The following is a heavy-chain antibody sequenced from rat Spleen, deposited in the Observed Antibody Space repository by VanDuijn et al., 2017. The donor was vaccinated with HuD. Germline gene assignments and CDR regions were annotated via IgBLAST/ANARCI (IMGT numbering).Heavy chain of an antibody. V-gene: IGHV2-64*01. J-gene: IGHJ1*01. CDR3: ARQTLCVSDCSFDF. D-gene: IGHD1-7*01. CDR1: GFSLTTYN. CDR2: MWTGGGN. Sequence: QVQLKETGPDLVQLTQTLSITCTVSGFSLTTYNVHWVRQPPGKGLEWMGAMWTGGGNDYNSAFKSRLSISRDTSKSQVFLKMNSLNPDDNAKYFCARQTLCVSDCSFDFSSPGTMVNVSS.